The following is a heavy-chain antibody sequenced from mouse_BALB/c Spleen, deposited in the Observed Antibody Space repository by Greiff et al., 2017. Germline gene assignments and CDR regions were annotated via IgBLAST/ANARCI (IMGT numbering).Heavy chain of an antibody. CDR1: GYTFTSYV. Sequence: EVHLVESGPELVKPGASVKMSCKASGYTFTSYVMHWVKQKPGQGLEWIGYINPYNDGTKYNEKFKGKATLTSDKSSSTAYMELSSLTSEDSAVYYCARGLDGYYVLFAYWGQGTTLTVSS. CDR3: ARGLDGYYVLFAY. V-gene: IGHV1-14*01. D-gene: IGHD2-3*01. CDR2: INPYNDGT. J-gene: IGHJ2*01.